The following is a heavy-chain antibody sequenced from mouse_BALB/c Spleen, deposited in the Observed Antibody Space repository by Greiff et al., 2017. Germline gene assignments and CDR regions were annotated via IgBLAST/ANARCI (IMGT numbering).Heavy chain of an antibody. CDR3: NRQNYWYFDV. CDR1: GFTFSNYW. J-gene: IGHJ1*01. V-gene: IGHV6-6*02. Sequence: EVMLVESGGGLVQPGGSMKLSCVASGFTFSNYWMNWVRQSPEKGLEWVAEIRINSDNYATHYAESVKGRFAISRDDSKRTVYLQMNNLRAEDTGIYYCNRQNYWYFDVWGAGTMVTVSS. CDR2: IRINSDNYAT.